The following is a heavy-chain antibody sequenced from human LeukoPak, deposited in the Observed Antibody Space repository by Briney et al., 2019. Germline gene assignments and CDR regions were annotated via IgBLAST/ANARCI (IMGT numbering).Heavy chain of an antibody. CDR2: ISSSGSTR. CDR1: GFTFSSYE. V-gene: IGHV3-48*03. CDR3: ARDQRSGWYGTFDY. Sequence: AGGSLRLSCTVSGFTFSSYEMNRVRQAPGKGLEWVSYISSSGSTRYYADSVKGRFTISRDNAKNSLYLQMNSLRAEDTAIYYCARDQRSGWYGTFDYWGQGTLVTVSS. J-gene: IGHJ4*02. D-gene: IGHD6-19*01.